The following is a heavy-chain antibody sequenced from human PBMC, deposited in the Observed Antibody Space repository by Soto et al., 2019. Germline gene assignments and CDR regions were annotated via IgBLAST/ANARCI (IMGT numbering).Heavy chain of an antibody. J-gene: IGHJ6*02. CDR1: GGTFSSCA. D-gene: IGHD3-9*01. CDR3: ARGGATGYDILTGTTWYYGMDV. CDR2: IIPTFGTA. Sequence: SVKVCCKASGGTFSSCASSWVRQAHGQGLEWMGGIIPTFGTANYAQKFQGRVTITADESTSTAYMELSSLRSEDTAVYYCARGGATGYDILTGTTWYYGMDVWGQGTTVTVSS. V-gene: IGHV1-69*13.